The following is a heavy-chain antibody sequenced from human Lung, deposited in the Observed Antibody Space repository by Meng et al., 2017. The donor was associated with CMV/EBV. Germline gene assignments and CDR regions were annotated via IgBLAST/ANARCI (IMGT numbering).Heavy chain of an antibody. V-gene: IGHV4-4*02. D-gene: IGHD3-10*01. Sequence: QGQLRESGPALVKPSETRSLTCAVSGDSITNHNWWAWVRQPPGKGLEWIGEIPHRGSSAYNPSLKSRVSMSIDKSKNQFSLKLTSVTAADTAVYHCLRRSGGSVWGQGTLVTVSS. CDR3: LRRSGGSV. CDR1: GDSITNHNW. CDR2: IPHRGSS. J-gene: IGHJ1*01.